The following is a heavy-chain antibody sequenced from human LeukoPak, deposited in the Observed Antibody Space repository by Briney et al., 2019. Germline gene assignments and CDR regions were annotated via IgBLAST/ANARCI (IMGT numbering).Heavy chain of an antibody. CDR1: GGSISSYY. D-gene: IGHD2-21*02. J-gene: IGHJ3*02. CDR3: ASGYCGGACQLGGVDM. CDR2: IYYSGST. V-gene: IGHV4-59*01. Sequence: SETLSLTCTVSGGSISSYYWSWIRQPPGKGLERIGYIYYSGSTNYNPSLKSRVTISVDTSGNQFSLKLSSVTAADTAVYYCASGYCGGACQLGGVDMWGQGTMVTVSS.